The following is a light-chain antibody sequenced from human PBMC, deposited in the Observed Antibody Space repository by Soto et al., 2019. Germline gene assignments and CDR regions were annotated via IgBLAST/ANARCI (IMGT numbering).Light chain of an antibody. V-gene: IGKV1-39*01. CDR2: AVF. CDR1: HDISNF. Sequence: DIQLTQSPSFLSASVGDRVTITCRASHDISNFLAWFQQKPGRAPKLLIYAVFTLQSGVPSRFSGSGSGTDFTLTISSLQPEDFATYYCQQSYSTPPTFGGGTKVDIK. J-gene: IGKJ4*01. CDR3: QQSYSTPPT.